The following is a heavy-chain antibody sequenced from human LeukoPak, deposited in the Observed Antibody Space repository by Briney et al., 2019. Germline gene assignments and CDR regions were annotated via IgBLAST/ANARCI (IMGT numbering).Heavy chain of an antibody. J-gene: IGHJ4*02. Sequence: GRSLRLSCAASGFTFSSYGMHWVRQAPGKGLEWVAVISDDGSNKYYGDSVKGRFTISRDNSKNTLYPQMNSLRAEDTAVYYCAKDRGYSSSWYVFGYWGQGTLVTVSS. V-gene: IGHV3-30*18. CDR3: AKDRGYSSSWYVFGY. CDR2: ISDDGSNK. CDR1: GFTFSSYG. D-gene: IGHD6-13*01.